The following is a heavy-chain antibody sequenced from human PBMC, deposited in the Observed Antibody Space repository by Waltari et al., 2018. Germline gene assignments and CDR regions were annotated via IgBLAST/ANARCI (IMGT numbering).Heavy chain of an antibody. D-gene: IGHD3-16*01. J-gene: IGHJ4*02. CDR3: ARDGLGSRPFDY. Sequence: QVQLQESGPGLVKPSETLSLTCTVSGGSISTYYWSWMRQPAGKGLEWIGRISGSGSTNDNPSLKSRVTMSVDTSKNQFSLKLNSVTAAYTAVYYCARDGLGSRPFDYWGQGTLVTVSS. CDR2: ISGSGST. V-gene: IGHV4-4*07. CDR1: GGSISTYY.